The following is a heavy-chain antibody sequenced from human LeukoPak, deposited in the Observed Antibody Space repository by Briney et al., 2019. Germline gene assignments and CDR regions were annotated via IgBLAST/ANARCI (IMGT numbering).Heavy chain of an antibody. CDR1: GGSISSYY. Sequence: SETLSLTCTVSGGSISSYYWSWIRQPPGKGLEWIGYIYYSGSTNYNPSLKSRVTISVDTSKNQFSLKLSSVTAADTAVYYCARHPRYSGSYYPYFDYWGQGTLVTVSS. D-gene: IGHD1-26*01. CDR3: ARHPRYSGSYYPYFDY. V-gene: IGHV4-59*08. CDR2: IYYSGST. J-gene: IGHJ4*02.